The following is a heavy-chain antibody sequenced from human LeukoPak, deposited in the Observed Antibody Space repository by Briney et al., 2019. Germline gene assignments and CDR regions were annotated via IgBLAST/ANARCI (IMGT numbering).Heavy chain of an antibody. D-gene: IGHD6-19*01. Sequence: SGPTLVKPTQTLTLTCTFSGFSLSTTGVGVNWIRQSPGKALEWLALIYWNDDKRYSPSLRSRLTITRDTSKNQVVLTMTNMDPVHTATYYCAHRGGAVTGHYYFDYWGQGTLVTVSS. CDR1: GFSLSTTGVG. V-gene: IGHV2-5*01. CDR3: AHRGGAVTGHYYFDY. J-gene: IGHJ4*02. CDR2: IYWNDDK.